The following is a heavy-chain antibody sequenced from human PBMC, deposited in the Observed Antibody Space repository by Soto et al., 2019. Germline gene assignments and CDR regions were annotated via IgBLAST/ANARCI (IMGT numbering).Heavy chain of an antibody. D-gene: IGHD3-10*01. CDR3: ARDWSAEVLPDY. V-gene: IGHV1-18*01. J-gene: IGHJ4*02. CDR1: GYTFTTYG. Sequence: QVQLVQSGVEVRNPGASVKASCKASGYTFTTYGISWLRQAPGQGLEWMGWISTYNGNTQFAQKFQGRVTMTTDTSTSTVYMELRSLTSDDTAVYYCARDWSAEVLPDYWGQGTLVTVSS. CDR2: ISTYNGNT.